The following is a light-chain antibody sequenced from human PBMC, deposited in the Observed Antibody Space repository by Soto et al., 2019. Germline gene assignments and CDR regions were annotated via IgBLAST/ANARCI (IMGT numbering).Light chain of an antibody. Sequence: EIVMTQSPATLSVSPGERATLSCRASQSVSSKLVWYQQKPGQAPRLLIYGASTRATGIPDRFSGSGSGTEFTLTISSLQSEDFAVYYCQQYNTWPLYTFGQGTKLEIK. J-gene: IGKJ2*01. CDR2: GAS. CDR3: QQYNTWPLYT. CDR1: QSVSSK. V-gene: IGKV3-15*01.